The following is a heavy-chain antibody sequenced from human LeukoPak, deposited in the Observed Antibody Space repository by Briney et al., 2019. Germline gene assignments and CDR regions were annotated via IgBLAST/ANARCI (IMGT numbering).Heavy chain of an antibody. CDR1: GGTTTGYF. D-gene: IGHD2-21*02. CDR2: VFYEGPT. V-gene: IGHV4-59*08. CDR3: ARHKSVTYDAFDI. J-gene: IGHJ3*02. Sequence: SETLSLTCTVTGGTTTGYFWSWIRQFPGGGLEWIGYVFYEGPTSYNPSLKTRVTISQDTSRTQFSLGLSSVTAADTAVYYCARHKSVTYDAFDIWGLGTVVTVSS.